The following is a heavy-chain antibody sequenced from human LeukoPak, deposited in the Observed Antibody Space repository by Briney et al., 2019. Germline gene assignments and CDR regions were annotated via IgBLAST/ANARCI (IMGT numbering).Heavy chain of an antibody. CDR2: IYYSGST. J-gene: IGHJ4*02. V-gene: IGHV4-59*12. Sequence: SETLSLTCTVSGGSISSYYWSWIRQPPGKGLEWIGYIYYSGSTNYNPSLKSRVTISVDTSKNQFSLKLSSVTAADTAVYYCARVPPRGSANVDYWGQGTLVTVSS. CDR1: GGSISSYY. D-gene: IGHD4/OR15-4a*01. CDR3: ARVPPRGSANVDY.